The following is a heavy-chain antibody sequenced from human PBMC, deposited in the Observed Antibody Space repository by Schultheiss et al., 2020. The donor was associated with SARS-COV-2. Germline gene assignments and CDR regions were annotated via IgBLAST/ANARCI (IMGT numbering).Heavy chain of an antibody. Sequence: SETLSLTCTVSGGSISRYYWNWIRQPPGKGLEWIGYIYNSGSTLYNSSLRRRVTISVDTSKNQFSLKLSSVTAADTAVYYCASQSLVRGVRGGAFDIWGQGTMVTVSS. V-gene: IGHV4-59*08. CDR3: ASQSLVRGVRGGAFDI. CDR2: IYNSGST. J-gene: IGHJ3*02. CDR1: GGSISRYY. D-gene: IGHD3-10*01.